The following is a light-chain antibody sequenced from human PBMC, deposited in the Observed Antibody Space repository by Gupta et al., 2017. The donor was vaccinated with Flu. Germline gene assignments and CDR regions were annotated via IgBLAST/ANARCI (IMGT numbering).Light chain of an antibody. CDR2: GAS. Sequence: ETVVTESTVTVSVSPGETATLSCGANENVGSYLAWYLQKPGQPPRLVMHGASARATGMPVRFSGTGSGTEFTLIISSLQSEDFALYFCQQNKPLPLTFGGGTKVEIK. CDR1: ENVGSY. CDR3: QQNKPLPLT. V-gene: IGKV3D-15*01. J-gene: IGKJ4*01.